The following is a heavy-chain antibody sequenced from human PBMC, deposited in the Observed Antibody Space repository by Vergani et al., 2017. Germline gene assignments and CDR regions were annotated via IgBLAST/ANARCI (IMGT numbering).Heavy chain of an antibody. V-gene: IGHV4-30-4*08. D-gene: IGHD4-23*01. Sequence: QVQLQESGPGLVKPSQTLSLTCTVSGGSISSGDYYWSWIRQPPGKGLEWIGYIYYSGSTSYNPSLKSRVTISVDTSKNQFSLKLSSVPAAATAVYYCASDSYGGNELSDYWGQGTLVTVSS. CDR1: GGSISSGDYY. CDR3: ASDSYGGNELSDY. J-gene: IGHJ4*02. CDR2: IYYSGST.